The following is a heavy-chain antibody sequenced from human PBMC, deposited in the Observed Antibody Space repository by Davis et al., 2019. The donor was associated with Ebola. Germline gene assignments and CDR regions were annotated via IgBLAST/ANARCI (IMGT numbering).Heavy chain of an antibody. Sequence: GESLKISCAASGFTFSSYAMSWVRQAPGKGLEWVSAISGSGGSTYYADSVKGRFTISRDNAKNALYLQMNSLRPEDTALYYCARSRSASLWGQGTLVTVSS. CDR3: ARSRSASL. J-gene: IGHJ4*02. D-gene: IGHD6-6*01. CDR2: ISGSGGST. CDR1: GFTFSSYA. V-gene: IGHV3-23*01.